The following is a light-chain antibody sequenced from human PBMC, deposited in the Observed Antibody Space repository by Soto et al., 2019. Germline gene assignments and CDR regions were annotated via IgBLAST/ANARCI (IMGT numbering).Light chain of an antibody. V-gene: IGKV1-5*01. CDR1: QSISSW. CDR3: QQYNSYPLT. J-gene: IGKJ4*01. Sequence: DIQMTQSPSTLSASVVDRVTITCRASQSISSWLAWYQQKPGKAPKLLIYDASGLESGVPSRFSGSGSGTEFTLTISSLQPDDFATYYCQQYNSYPLTFGGGTKVDIK. CDR2: DAS.